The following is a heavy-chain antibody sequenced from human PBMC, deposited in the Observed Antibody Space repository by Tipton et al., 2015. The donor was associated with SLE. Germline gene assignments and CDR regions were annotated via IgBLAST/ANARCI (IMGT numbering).Heavy chain of an antibody. J-gene: IGHJ2*01. CDR1: GFTFSSYE. Sequence: SLRLSCAASGFTFSSYEMNWVRQAPGKGLEWVSYISSSGSTIYYADSVKGRFTISRDNAKNSLYLQMNSLRAEDTAVYYCARFFSYSYSTWYFDLWGRGTLVTVSS. D-gene: IGHD3-16*02. CDR2: ISSSGSTI. V-gene: IGHV3-48*03. CDR3: ARFFSYSYSTWYFDL.